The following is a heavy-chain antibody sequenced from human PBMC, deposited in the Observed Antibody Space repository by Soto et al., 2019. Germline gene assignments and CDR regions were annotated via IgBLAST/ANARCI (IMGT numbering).Heavy chain of an antibody. V-gene: IGHV1-3*01. CDR3: AKSAGENTREGAGTH. CDR2: TNAGNGNT. J-gene: IGHJ4*02. Sequence: ASVKVSCKASGYTFTSYAMHWVRQAPGQRLEWMGWTNAGNGNTKYSQKFQGRFTISRDNSKNTLYLQMSRLRAEDTAVYYCAKSAGENTREGAGTHWGLGTLVTVSS. D-gene: IGHD1-26*01. CDR1: GYTFTSYA.